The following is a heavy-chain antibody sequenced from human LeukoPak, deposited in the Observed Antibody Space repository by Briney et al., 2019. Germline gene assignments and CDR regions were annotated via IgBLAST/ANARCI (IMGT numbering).Heavy chain of an antibody. V-gene: IGHV4-39*07. CDR2: IYYSGST. CDR1: GGSISSSSYY. D-gene: IGHD1-7*01. J-gene: IGHJ5*02. Sequence: SETLSLTCTVSGGSISSSSYYWGWIRQPPGKGLEWIGSIYYSGSTYYNPSLKSRVTISVDTSKNQFSLKLSSVTAADTAVYYCARDRVELLRPRENWFDPWGQGTLVTVSS. CDR3: ARDRVELLRPRENWFDP.